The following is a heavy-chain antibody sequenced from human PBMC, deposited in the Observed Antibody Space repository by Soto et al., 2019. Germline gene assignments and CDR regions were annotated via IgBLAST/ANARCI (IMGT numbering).Heavy chain of an antibody. Sequence: SETLSLTCTVSGGSISSYYWSWIRQPPGKGLEWIGYIYYSGSTNYNPSLKSRVTISVDTSKNQFSLKLSSVTAADTAVYYCARGEHSEGSGSYYKDAVDIWGQGTMVTVS. V-gene: IGHV4-59*01. J-gene: IGHJ3*02. D-gene: IGHD3-10*01. CDR1: GGSISSYY. CDR3: ARGEHSEGSGSYYKDAVDI. CDR2: IYYSGST.